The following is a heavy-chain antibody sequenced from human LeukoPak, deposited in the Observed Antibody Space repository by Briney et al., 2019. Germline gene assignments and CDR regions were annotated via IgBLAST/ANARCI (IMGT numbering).Heavy chain of an antibody. Sequence: ASVKVSCKASGYTFTGYYMHWVRQAPGQGPEWMGWINPNSGGTNYAQKFQGRVTMTRDTSISTAYMELSRLRSDDTAVYYCARVGGWNYNSYFDYWGQGTLVTVSS. CDR3: ARVGGWNYNSYFDY. J-gene: IGHJ4*02. CDR1: GYTFTGYY. D-gene: IGHD1-7*01. V-gene: IGHV1-2*02. CDR2: INPNSGGT.